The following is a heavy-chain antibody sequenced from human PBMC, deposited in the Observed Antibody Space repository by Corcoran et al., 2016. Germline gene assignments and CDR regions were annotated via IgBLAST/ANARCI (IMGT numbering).Heavy chain of an antibody. CDR3: ARGWELLGYYFDY. D-gene: IGHD1-26*01. CDR1: GFTFSSYG. Sequence: EVQLVESGGGLVQPGGSLRLSCAASGFTFSSYGMSWVRQAPGKGLEWVANIKQDGSEKYYVDSVKGRFTISRDNAKNSLYLQMNSLRAEDTAVYYCARGWELLGYYFDYWGQGTLVTVSS. CDR2: IKQDGSEK. J-gene: IGHJ4*02. V-gene: IGHV3-7*01.